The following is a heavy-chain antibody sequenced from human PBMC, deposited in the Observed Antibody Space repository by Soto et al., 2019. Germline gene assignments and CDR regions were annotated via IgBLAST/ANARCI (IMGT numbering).Heavy chain of an antibody. CDR3: ARVGTYYYGSGSYYNWFDP. CDR2: INHSGST. Sequence: SETLSLTCAVYGGSFSGYYWSWIRQPPGKGLEWIGEINHSGSTNYNPSLKSRVTISVDTSKNQFSLKPSSVTAADTAVYYCARVGTYYYGSGSYYNWFDPWGQGTLVTVSS. J-gene: IGHJ5*02. CDR1: GGSFSGYY. D-gene: IGHD3-10*01. V-gene: IGHV4-34*01.